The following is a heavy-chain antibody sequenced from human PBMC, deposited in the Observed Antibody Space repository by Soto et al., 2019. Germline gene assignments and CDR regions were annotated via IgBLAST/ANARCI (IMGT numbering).Heavy chain of an antibody. CDR1: GGSISSYY. Sequence: SETLSLTCTVSGGSISSYYWNWIRQPPGKGLEWIGCSYYSGSTNHNPPLKSRVTISVDPSKNQFSLNLSSVTAADTAVYYCARHSGYNYFYFFDHWGQGTLVTVS. D-gene: IGHD5-18*01. CDR3: ARHSGYNYFYFFDH. J-gene: IGHJ4*02. V-gene: IGHV4-59*08. CDR2: SYYSGST.